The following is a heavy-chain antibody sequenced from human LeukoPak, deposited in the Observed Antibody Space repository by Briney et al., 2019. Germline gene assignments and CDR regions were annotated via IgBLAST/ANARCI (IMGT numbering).Heavy chain of an antibody. D-gene: IGHD3-16*02. Sequence: GGSLRLSCAASGFTVSSNYMSWVRQAPGKGLEWVSVIYSGGSTYYADSVKGRFTISRHNSKNTRYLQMNSLRAEGTAVYYCARSVLRLGELSLYFWGQGSLVTVSS. CDR2: IYSGGST. V-gene: IGHV3-53*04. J-gene: IGHJ4*02. CDR1: GFTVSSNY. CDR3: ARSVLRLGELSLYF.